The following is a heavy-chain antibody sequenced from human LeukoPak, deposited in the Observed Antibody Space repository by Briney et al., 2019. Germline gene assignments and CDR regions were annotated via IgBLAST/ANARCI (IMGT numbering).Heavy chain of an antibody. V-gene: IGHV4-39*07. CDR2: IYYSGST. CDR1: GGSISSSSYY. Sequence: SETLSLTCTVSGGSISSSSYYWGWTRQPPGKGLEWIGSIYYSGSTYYNPSLKSRVTISIDTSKNQFSLTLSSVTAADTAVYYCARDTHYSSSSGYYYYYMNVWGKGTTVTVSS. CDR3: ARDTHYSSSSGYYYYYMNV. D-gene: IGHD6-6*01. J-gene: IGHJ6*03.